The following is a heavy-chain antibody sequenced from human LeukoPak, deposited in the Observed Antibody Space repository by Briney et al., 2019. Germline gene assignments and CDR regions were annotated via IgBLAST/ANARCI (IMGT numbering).Heavy chain of an antibody. CDR1: GFTFSSYG. D-gene: IGHD4-17*01. J-gene: IGHJ4*02. CDR2: ISYDGSNK. Sequence: GGSLRLSCAASGFTFSSYGMHWVRQAPGKGLEWVAVISYDGSNKYYADSVKGRFTISRDNSKKTLYLQMNSLRAEDTAVYYCAKGDDYGDPYYYFDCWRQGTMVSDPS. V-gene: IGHV3-30*18. CDR3: AKGDDYGDPYYYFDC.